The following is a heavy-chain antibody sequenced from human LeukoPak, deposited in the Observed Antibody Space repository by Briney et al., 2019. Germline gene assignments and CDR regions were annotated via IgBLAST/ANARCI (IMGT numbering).Heavy chain of an antibody. CDR2: INYSGSA. Sequence: PSETLSLTCTVSGVSIRGCYWSWMPLPPGKGLERIGAINYSGSANYNPSLKSRVTISVDTSKNQFSLRLSSVTAADTGFNDCASDAYDSRGYSNAFNIRRKVTMDTVTS. CDR1: GVSIRGCY. D-gene: IGHD3-22*01. V-gene: IGHV4-59*01. CDR3: ASDAYDSRGYSNAFNI. J-gene: IGHJ3*02.